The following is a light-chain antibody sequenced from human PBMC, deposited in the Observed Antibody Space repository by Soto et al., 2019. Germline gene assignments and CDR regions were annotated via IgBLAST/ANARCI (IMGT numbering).Light chain of an antibody. J-gene: IGKJ1*01. V-gene: IGKV3-20*01. CDR1: QSIRSPF. CDR2: GAS. Sequence: EIVLTQSPATLSLSPGERATLSCRASQSIRSPFLAWYQQKPGQAPRLFIHGASSRATGIPDRFSGSGSGTDFPLTISRLEPGDLAVCYCGSEAWTLGQGTKVE. CDR3: GSEAWT.